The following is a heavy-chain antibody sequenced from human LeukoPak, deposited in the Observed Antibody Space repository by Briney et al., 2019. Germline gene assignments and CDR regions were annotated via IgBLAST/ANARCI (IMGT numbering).Heavy chain of an antibody. CDR2: IKQDGSEK. V-gene: IGHV3-7*03. D-gene: IGHD4-23*01. J-gene: IGHJ4*02. Sequence: GGSLRLSCAASGFTFRSYWMSWVRQAPGKGLVWVANIKQDGSEKYYVPSVRGRFTISRDNAKNSLYLQMNSLRAEDTAVYYCAKGGGTSPPPSYWGQGTLVTVSS. CDR3: AKGGGTSPPPSY. CDR1: GFTFRSYW.